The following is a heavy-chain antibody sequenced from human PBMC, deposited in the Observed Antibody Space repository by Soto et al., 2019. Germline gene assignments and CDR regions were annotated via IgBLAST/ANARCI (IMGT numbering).Heavy chain of an antibody. J-gene: IGHJ4*02. CDR2: ISAYNGNT. CDR1: GYTLTTYG. D-gene: IGHD2-2*01. Sequence: ASVKVSCKASGYTLTTYGVSWVRQAPGQGLEWMGWISAYNGNTNYAQKLQGRVSMTTDTSTSTAYMELRSLRSDDTAVYYCARTLHCTSTSCADYFDYWGQGTLVTVS. V-gene: IGHV1-18*04. CDR3: ARTLHCTSTSCADYFDY.